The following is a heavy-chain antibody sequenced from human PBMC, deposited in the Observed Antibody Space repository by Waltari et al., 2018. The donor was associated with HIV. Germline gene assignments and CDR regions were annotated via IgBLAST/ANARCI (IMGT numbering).Heavy chain of an antibody. CDR2: IIPIFGTA. V-gene: IGHV1-69*13. J-gene: IGHJ4*02. Sequence: QVQLVQSGAEVKKPGSSVKVSCKASGGPFSSYAISWLRPAPGTGHEWMGGIIPIFGTANYAQKFQGRVTITADESTSTAYIELSSLRSEDTAVYYCARVRGKRDTAMADGPIDYWGQGTLVTVSS. D-gene: IGHD5-18*01. CDR3: ARVRGKRDTAMADGPIDY. CDR1: GGPFSSYA.